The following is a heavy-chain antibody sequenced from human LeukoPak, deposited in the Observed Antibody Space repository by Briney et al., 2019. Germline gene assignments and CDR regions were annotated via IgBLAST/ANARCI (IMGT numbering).Heavy chain of an antibody. CDR3: ARVYNWNSSGLGAPRD. CDR2: IYHSGNT. J-gene: IGHJ4*02. Sequence: SETLSLTCSVSGYSISSGYYWGWIRQPPGKGLEWIGSIYHSGNTYYNPSLKSRVTISVDTSKNQFSLKMSSVTAADTAVYYCARVYNWNSSGLGAPRDWGRGTLLTVSS. CDR1: GYSISSGYY. V-gene: IGHV4-38-2*02. D-gene: IGHD1-7*01.